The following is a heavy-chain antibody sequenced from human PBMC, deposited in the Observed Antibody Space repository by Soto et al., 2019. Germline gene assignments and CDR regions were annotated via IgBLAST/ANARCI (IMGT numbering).Heavy chain of an antibody. CDR2: IYSSGTT. D-gene: IGHD3-22*01. Sequence: QVQLQESGPGLVKPSQTLSLTCTVSGDFISSGGYYWSWIRQLPGKGLEWIGYIYSSGTTYYNPSIKRRITISVDTSKNQFSLNLSSVTAADTAVYYCARTDSSGYYFVYWGQGTLVTVFS. CDR1: GDFISSGGYY. V-gene: IGHV4-31*03. J-gene: IGHJ4*02. CDR3: ARTDSSGYYFVY.